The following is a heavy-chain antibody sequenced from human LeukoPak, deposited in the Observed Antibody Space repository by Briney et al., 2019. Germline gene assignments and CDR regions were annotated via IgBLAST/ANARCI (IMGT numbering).Heavy chain of an antibody. J-gene: IGHJ5*02. CDR2: INPNSGGT. CDR3: AGGVLHGGGNWFDP. CDR1: GYTFTGYY. V-gene: IGHV1-2*06. Sequence: ASVKVSCKPSGYTFTGYYMHWLRQAPGQGLEWMGRINPNSGGTYYAQKFRSRVTMTRDTSISTAYMALASLISDDTAVYYCAGGVLHGGGNWFDPWGQGTLGTVSS. D-gene: IGHD3-16*01.